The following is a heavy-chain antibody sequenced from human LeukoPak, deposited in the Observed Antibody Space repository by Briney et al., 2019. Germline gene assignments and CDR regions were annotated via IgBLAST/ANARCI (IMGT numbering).Heavy chain of an antibody. J-gene: IGHJ6*03. Sequence: SETLSLTCTVSGGSINSRSYHWGWIRQPPGKGLEWIASIFYTGSAYYNPSLKSQVAIYLDTSKKQFSLKMSSVTAADTDVYYCARRPNCSMDVWGTGTTVTVSS. CDR2: IFYTGSA. V-gene: IGHV4-39*01. CDR1: GGSINSRSYH. CDR3: ARRPNCSMDV.